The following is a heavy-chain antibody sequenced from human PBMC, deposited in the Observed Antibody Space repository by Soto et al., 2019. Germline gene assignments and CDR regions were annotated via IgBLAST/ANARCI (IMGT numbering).Heavy chain of an antibody. Sequence: GGSLRLSCAASGFTFSSYAVSWVHQAPGKGPEWISSISGSGSTIYYADSVKGRFTISRDNSKNTLYLQMSSLRAEDTAVYYCAKVFYYYDSSGYYYFDYWGQGTLVTVSS. CDR3: AKVFYYYDSSGYYYFDY. J-gene: IGHJ4*02. CDR2: ISGSGSTI. V-gene: IGHV3-23*01. CDR1: GFTFSSYA. D-gene: IGHD3-22*01.